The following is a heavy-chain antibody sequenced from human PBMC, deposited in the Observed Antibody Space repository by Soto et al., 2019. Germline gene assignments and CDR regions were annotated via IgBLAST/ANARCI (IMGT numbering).Heavy chain of an antibody. CDR1: GYTFTSYY. CDR2: INPSGGST. D-gene: IGHD3-9*01. CDR3: ARAVPPYDIWGMEV. Sequence: SGKVSCKPSGYTFTSYYMHWASQAPGQGLEWMGIINPSGGSTSYAQKLQGRVTMTRDTSMSTVYMELSSLRSEDTAVYYCARAVPPYDIWGMEVWGQGSTVTVSS. J-gene: IGHJ6*02. V-gene: IGHV1-46*01.